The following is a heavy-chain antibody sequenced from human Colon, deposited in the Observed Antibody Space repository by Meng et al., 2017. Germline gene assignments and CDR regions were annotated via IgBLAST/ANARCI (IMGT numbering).Heavy chain of an antibody. Sequence: QGQLEEAVPGLVRPSETLSLTCDVSGVSVKSGIYYWNWIRQPPGKTLEWIGYIYSSGSTTYNPSLKSRVTISLDTPKNQFSLKLTSVTAADTAVYYCAREGPIAVAGYDYWGQGTLVTVSS. CDR3: AREGPIAVAGYDY. J-gene: IGHJ4*02. CDR1: GVSVKSGIYY. V-gene: IGHV4-61*01. CDR2: IYSSGST. D-gene: IGHD6-19*01.